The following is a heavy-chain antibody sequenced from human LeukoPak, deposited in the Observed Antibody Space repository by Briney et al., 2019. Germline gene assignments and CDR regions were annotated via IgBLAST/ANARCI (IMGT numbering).Heavy chain of an antibody. Sequence: GGSLRLSYAASGFTFSSYWMHWVRQAPGKGLVWVSRINSDESSTNYADSVKGRFTISRDNAKSTLYLQMNSLRAEDTAVYYCARAMGDTRNALDIWGQGTMVTVSS. CDR2: INSDESST. J-gene: IGHJ3*02. CDR3: ARAMGDTRNALDI. D-gene: IGHD1-26*01. CDR1: GFTFSSYW. V-gene: IGHV3-74*01.